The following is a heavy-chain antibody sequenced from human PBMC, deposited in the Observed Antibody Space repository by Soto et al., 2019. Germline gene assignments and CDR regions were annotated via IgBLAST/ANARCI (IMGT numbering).Heavy chain of an antibody. CDR2: IYYSGST. V-gene: IGHV4-59*08. Sequence: SETLSLTCTVSGGSISSYYWSWIRQPPGKGLEWIGYIYYSGSTNYNPSLKSRVTISVDTSKNQFSLKLSSVTAADTAVYYCARQLGYCSSTTCYPWFDPWGQGPLVTVSS. CDR1: GGSISSYY. CDR3: ARQLGYCSSTTCYPWFDP. D-gene: IGHD2-2*01. J-gene: IGHJ5*02.